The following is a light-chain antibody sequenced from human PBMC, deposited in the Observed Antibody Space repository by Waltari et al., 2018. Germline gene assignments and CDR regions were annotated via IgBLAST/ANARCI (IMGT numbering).Light chain of an antibody. CDR1: QSVSSY. Sequence: DIVLTQSPDTLSLSPGEKPTLSCRASQSVSSYLAWYQQKPGQAPRLLIYDASNRATGIPARFSGSGSGTDFTLTISSLEPEDFALYYCQQRSNWPPAFGQGTKLEIK. V-gene: IGKV3-11*01. CDR2: DAS. J-gene: IGKJ2*01. CDR3: QQRSNWPPA.